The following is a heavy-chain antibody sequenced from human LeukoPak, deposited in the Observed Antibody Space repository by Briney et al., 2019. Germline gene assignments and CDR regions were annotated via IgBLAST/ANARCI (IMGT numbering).Heavy chain of an antibody. Sequence: GGSLRLSCRGSGFKFDDYGVTWVRQAPGKGLEWASDINWNSDSTGYAHSVRGRFTISRDNSKNSVYLQMNSLRAEDTAVYYCAKDQLNRFCSAGSCSTTPDYWGQGTLVTVSS. CDR1: GFKFDDYG. D-gene: IGHD2-15*01. CDR3: AKDQLNRFCSAGSCSTTPDY. CDR2: INWNSDST. J-gene: IGHJ4*02. V-gene: IGHV3-20*04.